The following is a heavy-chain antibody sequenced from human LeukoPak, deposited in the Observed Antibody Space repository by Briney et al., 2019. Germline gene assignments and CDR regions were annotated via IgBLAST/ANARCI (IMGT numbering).Heavy chain of an antibody. V-gene: IGHV4-59*12. Sequence: SETLSLTCTVSGGSISSYYWSWIRQPPGKGLEWIGYIYYSGSTNYNPSLKSRVTISVDTSKNQFSLKLSSVTAADTAVYYCARLGATVIDLDYWGQGTLVTVSS. D-gene: IGHD4-17*01. CDR2: IYYSGST. J-gene: IGHJ4*02. CDR3: ARLGATVIDLDY. CDR1: GGSISSYY.